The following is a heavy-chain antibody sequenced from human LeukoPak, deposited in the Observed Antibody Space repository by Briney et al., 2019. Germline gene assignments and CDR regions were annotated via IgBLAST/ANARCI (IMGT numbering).Heavy chain of an antibody. J-gene: IGHJ3*02. CDR3: AAGDLRWYAFDI. V-gene: IGHV1-24*01. CDR1: GYTLTESS. CDR2: FDPEDGET. Sequence: ASVKVSCKVSGYTLTESSMHWVPQAPGKGLEWMGGFDPEDGETIYAQKFQGRVTMTEDTSTDTAYMELSSLRSEDTAVYYCAAGDLRWYAFDIWGQGTMVTVSS. D-gene: IGHD4-23*01.